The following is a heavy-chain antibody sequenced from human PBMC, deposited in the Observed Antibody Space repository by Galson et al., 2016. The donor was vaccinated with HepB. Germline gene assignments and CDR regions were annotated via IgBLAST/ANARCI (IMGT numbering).Heavy chain of an antibody. CDR1: GFTFSTYA. CDR3: ARSDYFGSGNYEF. D-gene: IGHD3-10*01. V-gene: IGHV3-23*01. Sequence: SLRLSCAASGFTFSTYAMAWVRQAPGKGLEWVSLITSGDTTYYADAVKGRFTIFGDNSKNTLSLQMTRLRVEDTAVYFCARSDYFGSGNYEFWGQGSLVIVSS. CDR2: ITSGDTT. J-gene: IGHJ4*02.